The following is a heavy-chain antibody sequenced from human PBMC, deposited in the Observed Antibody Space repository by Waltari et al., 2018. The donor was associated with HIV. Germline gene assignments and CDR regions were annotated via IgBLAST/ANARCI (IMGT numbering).Heavy chain of an antibody. V-gene: IGHV1-18*01. J-gene: IGHJ3*02. CDR2: ISASNGNT. CDR1: GSTFTTYN. D-gene: IGHD3-22*01. Sequence: QVQLVQSGLQVNKPGASVQVSCRASGSTFTTYNINWVRQDPGPGLEWMGWISASNGNTKYAQNLQGRVTMTTDTSTSTAYMELRSLRSNDTAVYYCARGLVYYYDSSGHYRPTGHHALEIWGQGTMVTVSS. CDR3: ARGLVYYYDSSGHYRPTGHHALEI.